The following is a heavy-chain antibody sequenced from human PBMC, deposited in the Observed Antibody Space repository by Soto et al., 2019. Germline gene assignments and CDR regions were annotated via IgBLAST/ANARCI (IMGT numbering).Heavy chain of an antibody. CDR2: INYRGTT. J-gene: IGHJ4*02. Sequence: QVQLQESGPRLVRPSQTLSLTCTVSGGSINSGDSYWNWIRQHPEKGLEWIGYINYRGTTFYNPSLKSRIIISVDTSKNQFSLELSSVTAADTAVYYCARDAPGVAPYWGQGTPVTVPS. CDR1: GGSINSGDSY. D-gene: IGHD2-15*01. V-gene: IGHV4-31*03. CDR3: ARDAPGVAPY.